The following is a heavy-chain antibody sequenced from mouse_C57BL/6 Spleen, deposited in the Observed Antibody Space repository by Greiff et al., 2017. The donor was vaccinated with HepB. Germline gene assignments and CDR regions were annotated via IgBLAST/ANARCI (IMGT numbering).Heavy chain of an antibody. CDR3: ARLTTTAGYYAMDY. V-gene: IGHV1-85*01. CDR2: IYPRDGST. D-gene: IGHD2-12*01. CDR1: GYTFTSYD. Sequence: VKLMESGPELVKPGASVKLSCKASGYTFTSYDINWVKQRPGQGLEWIGWIYPRDGSTKYNEKFKGKATLTVDTSSSTAYRELHSLTSEDSAVYFCARLTTTAGYYAMDYWGQGTSVTVSS. J-gene: IGHJ4*01.